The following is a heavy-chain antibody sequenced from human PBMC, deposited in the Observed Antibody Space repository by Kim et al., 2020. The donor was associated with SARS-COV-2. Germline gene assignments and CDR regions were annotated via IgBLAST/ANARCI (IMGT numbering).Heavy chain of an antibody. V-gene: IGHV5-51*01. CDR1: GYNFASHW. D-gene: IGHD4-17*01. CDR3: ARSISGDYGWFDP. J-gene: IGHJ5*02. Sequence: GESLKISCKVSGYNFASHWIGWVRQMPGKGLEWMGIIYPGDSDTKYGPSFQGQVTMSVDKSISTAYLQWSTLKASDTAIYFCARSISGDYGWFDPWGQGTLVTVSS. CDR2: IYPGDSDT.